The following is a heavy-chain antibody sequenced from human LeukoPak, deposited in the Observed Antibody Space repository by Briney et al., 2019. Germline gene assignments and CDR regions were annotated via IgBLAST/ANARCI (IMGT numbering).Heavy chain of an antibody. CDR3: ARAPSEIGGYYPEYFRH. J-gene: IGHJ1*01. D-gene: IGHD3-22*01. CDR1: GFTFSTYR. V-gene: IGHV3-74*01. CDR2: IKSDGST. Sequence: GGSLRLSCAASGFTFSTYRMHWVRQAPGKGLVWVSRIKSDGSTNYADSVKGRFTISRDNAKNTVSLQMNSLRAEDTGVYYCARAPSEIGGYYPEYFRHWGQGTLVTVSS.